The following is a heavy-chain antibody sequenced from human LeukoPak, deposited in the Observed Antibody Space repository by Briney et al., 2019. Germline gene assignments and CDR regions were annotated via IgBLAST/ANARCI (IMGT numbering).Heavy chain of an antibody. CDR3: AMYSSAWYAVY. CDR1: GFTVSSKY. CDR2: IHPGGTI. D-gene: IGHD6-19*01. J-gene: IGHJ4*02. V-gene: IGHV3-66*01. Sequence: GGSLRLSCAASGFTVSSKYMGWVRQAPGKGLEWVSVIHPGGTIYYADSVKGTFTISRDNSKNTLYLEMNTLRVEDTAAYYCAMYSSAWYAVYWGQGTLVTVSS.